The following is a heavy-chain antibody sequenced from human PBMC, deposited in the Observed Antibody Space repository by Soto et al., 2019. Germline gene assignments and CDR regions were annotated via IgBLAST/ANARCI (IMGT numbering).Heavy chain of an antibody. Sequence: ASVKVSCKASGYTFTSYGITWVRQAPGQGLEWMGWISAYNGNTNYAQKLQGRVTMTTDTSTSTAHMELRSLRSDDTAVYYCARNDYGDYDDALDIWCQGTMVTVSS. D-gene: IGHD4-17*01. V-gene: IGHV1-18*01. CDR2: ISAYNGNT. CDR3: ARNDYGDYDDALDI. CDR1: GYTFTSYG. J-gene: IGHJ3*02.